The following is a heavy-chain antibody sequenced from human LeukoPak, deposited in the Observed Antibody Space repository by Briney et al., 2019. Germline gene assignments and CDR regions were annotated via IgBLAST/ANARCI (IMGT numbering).Heavy chain of an antibody. CDR3: ARSGLVGADFEY. V-gene: IGHV4-59*08. D-gene: IGHD1-26*01. CDR1: GGSISSYY. Sequence: SETLSLTCTVSGGSISSYYWSWIRQPPGKGLEWIGYIYYSGSTNYNPSLKSRVTISVDTSKNQFSLKLTSVTAADTAVYYCARSGLVGADFEYWGQGSLVSVSS. CDR2: IYYSGST. J-gene: IGHJ4*02.